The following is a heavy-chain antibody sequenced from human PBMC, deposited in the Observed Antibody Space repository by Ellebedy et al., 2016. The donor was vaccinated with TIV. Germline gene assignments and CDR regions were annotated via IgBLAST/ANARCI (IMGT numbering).Heavy chain of an antibody. D-gene: IGHD2-8*01. CDR2: IYYSGST. Sequence: MPSETLSLTCTVSGGSISSYYWSWIRQPPGKGLEWIGYIYYSGSTNYNPSLKSRVTISVDTSKNQFSLKLSSVTAADTAVYYCARLVYMVPEALFDYWGQGTLVTVSS. CDR1: GGSISSYY. J-gene: IGHJ4*02. V-gene: IGHV4-59*08. CDR3: ARLVYMVPEALFDY.